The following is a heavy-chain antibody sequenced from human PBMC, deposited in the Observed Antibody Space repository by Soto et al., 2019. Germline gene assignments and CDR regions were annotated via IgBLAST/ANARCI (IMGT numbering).Heavy chain of an antibody. CDR2: MNPNSGNT. CDR3: ARRDYYDILTGYYNYWFDP. J-gene: IGHJ5*02. Sequence: ASVKVSCKASGYTFTSYDINWVRQATGQGLEWMGWMNPNSGNTGYAQKFQGRVTMTRNTSISTAYMELSSLRSEDTAVYYCARRDYYDILTGYYNYWFDPWGQGTLVTISS. CDR1: GYTFTSYD. D-gene: IGHD3-9*01. V-gene: IGHV1-8*01.